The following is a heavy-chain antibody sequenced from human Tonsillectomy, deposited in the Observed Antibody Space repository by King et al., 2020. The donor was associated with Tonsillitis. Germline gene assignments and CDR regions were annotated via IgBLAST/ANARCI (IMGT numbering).Heavy chain of an antibody. J-gene: IGHJ4*02. CDR1: GYTFINFY. CDR3: AAEFDS. Sequence: QLVQSGAEVKKPGASVKVSCKASGYTFINFYINWVRQAAGQGLEWVGWMNPHSGDTGYAQKFQGRVSMTRNTSISTAYMELTSLRSEDTAVYYCAAEFDSWGQGTLVSVSS. CDR2: MNPHSGDT. V-gene: IGHV1-8*02.